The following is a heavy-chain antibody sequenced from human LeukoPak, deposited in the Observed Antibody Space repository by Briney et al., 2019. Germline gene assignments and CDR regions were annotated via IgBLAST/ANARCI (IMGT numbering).Heavy chain of an antibody. CDR2: INPSGGST. Sequence: GASVKVSRKASGYTFTSYYMHWGRQAPGQGLEGMGIINPSGGSTSYAQKFQGRVTMTRDMSTSTVYMELSSLRSEDTAVYYCARAYYYGSGSIPFDYWGQGTLVTVSS. CDR1: GYTFTSYY. V-gene: IGHV1-46*01. J-gene: IGHJ4*02. D-gene: IGHD3-10*01. CDR3: ARAYYYGSGSIPFDY.